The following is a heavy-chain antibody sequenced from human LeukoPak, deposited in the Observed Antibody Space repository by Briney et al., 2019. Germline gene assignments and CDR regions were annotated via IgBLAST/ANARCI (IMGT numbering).Heavy chain of an antibody. CDR2: INGDAYA. J-gene: IGHJ4*02. V-gene: IGHV3-23*01. Sequence: GGSLRLSCAASGFSLRNYALTWVRQAPGKGLEWVSSINGDAYAWYADSVKGRFTISRDNAKNTLYLETNSLRAEDTAVYYCAREVSGSSYFDYWGQGTLVTVSS. D-gene: IGHD1-26*01. CDR3: AREVSGSSYFDY. CDR1: GFSLRNYA.